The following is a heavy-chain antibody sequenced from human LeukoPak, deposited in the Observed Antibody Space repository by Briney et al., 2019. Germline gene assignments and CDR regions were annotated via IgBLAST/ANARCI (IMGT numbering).Heavy chain of an antibody. J-gene: IGHJ3*02. CDR3: ARPAIFGVVIGSHDAFDI. Sequence: GGSLRPSCAASGFTFSSYSMKWVRQAPGKGLEWVSSISSSSSYIYYTDSVKGRFTISRDNAKNSLYLQMNSLRVEDTALYYCARPAIFGVVIGSHDAFDIWGQGTMVTVSS. CDR2: ISSSSSYI. CDR1: GFTFSSYS. D-gene: IGHD3-3*01. V-gene: IGHV3-21*01.